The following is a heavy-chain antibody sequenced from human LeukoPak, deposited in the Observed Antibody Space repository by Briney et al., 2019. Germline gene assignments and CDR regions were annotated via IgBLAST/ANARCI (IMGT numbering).Heavy chain of an antibody. V-gene: IGHV1-8*01. Sequence: ASVTVSCTASGYTFTSFDISWVRQATGQGLEWMGWMNPNSANTGYAQKFQGRVTMTRDASISTAYLELSSLRSEDTAVYFCARRRDYWSADYWGQGSLVIVSS. D-gene: IGHD2-8*02. J-gene: IGHJ4*02. CDR1: GYTFTSFD. CDR3: ARRRDYWSADY. CDR2: MNPNSANT.